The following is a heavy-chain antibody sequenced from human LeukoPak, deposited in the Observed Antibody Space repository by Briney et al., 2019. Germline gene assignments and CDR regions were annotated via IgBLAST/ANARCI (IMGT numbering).Heavy chain of an antibody. CDR3: ARARYETRIWPKSRYDYYHYMDV. J-gene: IGHJ6*03. V-gene: IGHV1-8*01. CDR1: GYTFTSYD. CDR2: MNPNSGNT. Sequence: ASVKVSFKASGYTFTSYDINWVRQATGQGLEWMGWMNPNSGNTGYAQKFQGRVTMTRNTSISIAYMELSSLRSEDTAVYYCARARYETRIWPKSRYDYYHYMDVWGKGTTVTVSS. D-gene: IGHD3-3*01.